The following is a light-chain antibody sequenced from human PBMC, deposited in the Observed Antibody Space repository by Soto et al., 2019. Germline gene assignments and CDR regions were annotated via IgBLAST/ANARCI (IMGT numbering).Light chain of an antibody. V-gene: IGKV3-20*01. CDR3: QQYGSSPRT. J-gene: IGKJ1*01. CDR2: GAS. CDR1: QSVSSSY. Sequence: DIPLTQSPGSLSLSPGERASLSCRASQSVSSSYLAWYQQKPGQAPRLLIYGASSRATGIPDRFSGSGSGTDFTLTISRLEPEDFAVYYCQQYGSSPRTFGQGTKVDI.